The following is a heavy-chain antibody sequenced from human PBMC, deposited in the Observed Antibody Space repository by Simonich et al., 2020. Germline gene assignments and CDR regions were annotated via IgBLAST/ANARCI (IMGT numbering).Heavy chain of an antibody. CDR1: GGSISSYY. V-gene: IGHV4-59*08. D-gene: IGHD5-12*01. CDR2: IYYSGRT. CDR3: ARHDRWLQFYFDY. Sequence: QVQLQESGPGLVKPSETLSLTCTVSGGSISSYYWSWIRQPPGKGLEWIGYIYYSGRTTQNPALKSRVTISVDTSKNQFSLKLSSVTAADTAVYYCARHDRWLQFYFDYWGQGTLVTVSS. J-gene: IGHJ4*02.